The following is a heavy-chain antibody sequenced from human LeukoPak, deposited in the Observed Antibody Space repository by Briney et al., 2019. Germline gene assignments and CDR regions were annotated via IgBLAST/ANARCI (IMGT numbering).Heavy chain of an antibody. CDR2: ISGSGAGT. CDR3: TKSVMGYCSSTSCYFDY. V-gene: IGHV3-23*01. J-gene: IGHJ4*02. Sequence: GGSLRLSCAASGFTFSNYAMSWVRQAPGRGLEWVSIISGSGAGTYNADSVKGRFTTSRDNSENTLYLQMDSLGGGDTAVYYCTKSVMGYCSSTSCYFDYWGQGTLVTVSS. CDR1: GFTFSNYA. D-gene: IGHD2-2*01.